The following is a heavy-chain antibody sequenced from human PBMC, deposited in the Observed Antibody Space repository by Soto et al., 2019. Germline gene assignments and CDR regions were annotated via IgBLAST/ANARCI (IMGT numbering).Heavy chain of an antibody. CDR2: INHSGST. CDR1: GGSFSGYY. J-gene: IGHJ3*02. Sequence: SETLSLTCAVYGGSFSGYYWSWIRQPPGKGLEWIGEINHSGSTNYNPSLKSRVTISVDTSKNQFSLKLSSVTAADTAVYYCARIGYCSGGSCYSVAFDIWGQGTMVTVSS. D-gene: IGHD2-15*01. V-gene: IGHV4-34*01. CDR3: ARIGYCSGGSCYSVAFDI.